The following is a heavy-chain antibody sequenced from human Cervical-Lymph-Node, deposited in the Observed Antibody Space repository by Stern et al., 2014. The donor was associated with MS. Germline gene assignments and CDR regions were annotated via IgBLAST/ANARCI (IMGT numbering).Heavy chain of an antibody. Sequence: QVQLVESGTEVQKPGASVKVSCKASGYTFTNYDISWVRQAPGQGLEWMGWLNTYNGATKNAQKFQGRLTMTTDTSTSTAYMELRSLRSDDTAMYYCAVLRGHGYCSGGSCSGGNVFDIWGQGTMVTVSS. CDR1: GYTFTNYD. V-gene: IGHV1-18*01. D-gene: IGHD2-15*01. CDR2: LNTYNGAT. CDR3: AVLRGHGYCSGGSCSGGNVFDI. J-gene: IGHJ3*02.